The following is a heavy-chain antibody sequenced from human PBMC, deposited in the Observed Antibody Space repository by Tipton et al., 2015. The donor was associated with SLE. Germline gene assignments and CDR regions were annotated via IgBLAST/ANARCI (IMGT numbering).Heavy chain of an antibody. J-gene: IGHJ4*02. CDR3: TRDNGGSYSDY. V-gene: IGHV3-49*03. D-gene: IGHD3-16*01. Sequence: RSLRLSCTASGFTFGDYAMSWFRQAPGKGLEWVGFIRSKTYGGTTEDAASVKGRFTISRDDSKSIAYLQMNSLKTEDTAVYYCTRDNGGSYSDYWGQGTLVTVSS. CDR2: IRSKTYGGTT. CDR1: GFTFGDYA.